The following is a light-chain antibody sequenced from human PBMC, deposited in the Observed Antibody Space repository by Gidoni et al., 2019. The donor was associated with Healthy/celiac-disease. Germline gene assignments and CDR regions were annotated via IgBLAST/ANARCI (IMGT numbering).Light chain of an antibody. J-gene: IGKJ1*01. CDR1: QSISSW. CDR3: QQYNSDST. CDR2: KAS. Sequence: DIQLTQSPSTLSASVGDRVTITCRASQSISSWLAWYQQKPGKAPKLLIYKASSLESGVPSRFSGSGSGTEFTLTISSLQPDDFVTYYCQQYNSDSTFGQGTKVEIK. V-gene: IGKV1-5*03.